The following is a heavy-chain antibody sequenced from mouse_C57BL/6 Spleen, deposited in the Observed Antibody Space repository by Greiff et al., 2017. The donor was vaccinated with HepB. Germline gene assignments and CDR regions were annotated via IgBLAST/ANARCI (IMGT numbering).Heavy chain of an antibody. V-gene: IGHV5-9-1*02. CDR3: TRGCHDGYYPHFDY. Sequence: EVKLMESGEGLVKPGGSLKLSCAASGFTFSSYAMSWVRQTPEKRLEWVAYISSGGDYIYYADTVKGRFTISRDTARNTLYLQMSSLKSEDTAMYYCTRGCHDGYYPHFDYWGQGTTLTVSS. D-gene: IGHD2-3*01. CDR2: ISSGGDYI. CDR1: GFTFSSYA. J-gene: IGHJ2*01.